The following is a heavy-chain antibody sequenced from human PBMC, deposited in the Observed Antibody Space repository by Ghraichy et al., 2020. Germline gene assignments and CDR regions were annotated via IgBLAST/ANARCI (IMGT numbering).Heavy chain of an antibody. CDR1: GFGFNSFA. J-gene: IGHJ4*02. CDR2: ISYNGDTI. CDR3: AREKHSDKAEIVDL. V-gene: IGHV3-30*04. D-gene: IGHD5-12*01. Sequence: GGSLRLSCAASGFGFNSFAMHWVRQTPGKGLEWMALISYNGDTIFYADSVKGRFTISRDNSKNTLYLQMNSLRGEDTAVYYCAREKHSDKAEIVDLWGQGTLVTVSS.